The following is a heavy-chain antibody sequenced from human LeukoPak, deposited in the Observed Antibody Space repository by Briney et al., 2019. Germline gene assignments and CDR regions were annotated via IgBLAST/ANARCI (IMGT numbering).Heavy chain of an antibody. CDR2: ISGSGGST. J-gene: IGHJ2*01. CDR3: ANRDPYGDYVDWYFDL. V-gene: IGHV3-23*01. Sequence: GGSLRLSCAASGFTFSSYAMSWVRQAPGKGLEWVSAISGSGGSTYYADSVKGRFTISRDNSKNTLYLQMNSLRAEDTAVYYCANRDPYGDYVDWYFDLWGRGTLVTVSS. CDR1: GFTFSSYA. D-gene: IGHD4-17*01.